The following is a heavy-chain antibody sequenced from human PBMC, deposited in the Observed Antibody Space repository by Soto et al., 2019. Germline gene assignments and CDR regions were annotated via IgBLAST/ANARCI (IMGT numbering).Heavy chain of an antibody. D-gene: IGHD5-12*01. CDR1: GGPISSYY. Sequence: PSETLSLTCTVSGGPISSYYWSWTRQPPGKGLEWIGYIYYSGSTNYNPSLKSRVTISVDTSKNQFSLKLSSVTAADTAVYYCARLDSGYDAFDIWGQGTMVTVSS. J-gene: IGHJ3*02. CDR3: ARLDSGYDAFDI. V-gene: IGHV4-59*01. CDR2: IYYSGST.